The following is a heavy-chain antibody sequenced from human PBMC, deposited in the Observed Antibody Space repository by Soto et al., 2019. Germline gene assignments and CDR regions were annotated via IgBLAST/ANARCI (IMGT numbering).Heavy chain of an antibody. CDR1: GGSISSYY. CDR3: ARVGSIAASYYFEY. J-gene: IGHJ4*02. V-gene: IGHV4-59*08. CDR2: IYYSGST. Sequence: PSETLSLTCTVSGGSISSYYWSWIRQPPRKGLEWIGYIYYSGSTNYNPSLKSRVTISVDTSKNQFSLKLSSVTAADTAVYYCARVGSIAASYYFEYWGQGTLVTVSS. D-gene: IGHD6-6*01.